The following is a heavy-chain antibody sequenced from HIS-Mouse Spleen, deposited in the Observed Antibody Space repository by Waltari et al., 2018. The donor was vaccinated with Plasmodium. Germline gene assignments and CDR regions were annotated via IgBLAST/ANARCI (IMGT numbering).Heavy chain of an antibody. J-gene: IGHJ4*02. CDR3: ARGRRIVVVTAPRGFFDY. CDR2: INHSGST. Sequence: QVQLQQWGAGLLKPSETLSLTCAVYGGSFSGYYWSWFRQPPGKGLEWCGEINHSGSTNYNPSLKSRVTISVDTSKNQFSLKLSSVTAADTAVYYCARGRRIVVVTAPRGFFDYWGQGTLVTVSS. D-gene: IGHD2-21*02. V-gene: IGHV4-34*01. CDR1: GGSFSGYY.